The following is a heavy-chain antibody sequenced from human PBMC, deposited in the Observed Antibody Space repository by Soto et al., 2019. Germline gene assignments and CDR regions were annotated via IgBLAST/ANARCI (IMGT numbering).Heavy chain of an antibody. Sequence: EVQLVQSGAEVKKPGESLKISCKGSGYSFTSYWIGWVRQMPGKGLEWMGIIYPGDSDTRYSPSFQGQVTISADKSLRASYLQWSSLKASDTAMYYWGRPESLDISYGSGSHIDYWGQGTLVTVSS. D-gene: IGHD3-10*01. CDR1: GYSFTSYW. CDR3: GRPESLDISYGSGSHIDY. J-gene: IGHJ4*02. V-gene: IGHV5-51*03. CDR2: IYPGDSDT.